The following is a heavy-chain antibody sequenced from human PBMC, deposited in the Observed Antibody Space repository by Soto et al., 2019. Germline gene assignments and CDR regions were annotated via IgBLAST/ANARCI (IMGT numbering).Heavy chain of an antibody. CDR2: IKSKTDGGKT. D-gene: IGHD3-16*01. V-gene: IGHV3-15*01. J-gene: IGHJ3*02. CDR3: TTDWAGISLEYAYDAFDI. CDR1: GFTFSNAW. Sequence: GGSLRLSCAASGFTFSNAWMSWVRQAPGKGLEWVGRIKSKTDGGKTDYAAPVKGRFTISRDESKNTLYLQMNSLKTEDTAVYYCTTDWAGISLEYAYDAFDIWGQGTMVTVSS.